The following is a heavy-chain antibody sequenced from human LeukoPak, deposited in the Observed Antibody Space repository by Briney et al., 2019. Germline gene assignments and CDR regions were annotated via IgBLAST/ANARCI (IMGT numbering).Heavy chain of an antibody. Sequence: ASVKVSCKASGYTFTSYGISWVRQAPGQGLEWMGWINPNSGGTNYAQKFQGRVTMTRDTSISTAYMELSRLRPDDTAVYYCARGSRTIYGDFPFDYWGQGTLVTVSS. CDR2: INPNSGGT. V-gene: IGHV1-2*02. J-gene: IGHJ4*02. D-gene: IGHD4-17*01. CDR1: GYTFTSYG. CDR3: ARGSRTIYGDFPFDY.